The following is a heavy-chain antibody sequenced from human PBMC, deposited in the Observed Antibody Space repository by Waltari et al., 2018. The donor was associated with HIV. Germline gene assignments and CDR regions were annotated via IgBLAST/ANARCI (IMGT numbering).Heavy chain of an antibody. D-gene: IGHD3-10*01. V-gene: IGHV3-21*01. J-gene: IGHJ4*02. Sequence: DVQLVESGGGLVKLWGSLRLSCAASGFTFSIYSLIWVRQAPGKGLGWVSTLSDKSSNIYDADSGKGRFTISRDNAKNSLYLQMNSLRAGDTAVYFCARDRLGARTSNFVDYWGQGTLVTVSS. CDR1: GFTFSIYS. CDR3: ARDRLGARTSNFVDY. CDR2: LSDKSSNI.